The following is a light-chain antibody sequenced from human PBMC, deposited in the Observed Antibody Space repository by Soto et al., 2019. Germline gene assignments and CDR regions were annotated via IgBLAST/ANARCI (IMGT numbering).Light chain of an antibody. CDR1: QGIINY. J-gene: IGKJ1*01. V-gene: IGKV1-27*01. CDR2: AAS. Sequence: DIQMTQSPSSLSASVGDTVTITCRASQGIINYLAWYQQKPGQVPNLLIYAASTLQSGVPSRFSGSGSGTDFTLTISSLRPEDVATYYCQKYNNAPRTFGQGTKVEI. CDR3: QKYNNAPRT.